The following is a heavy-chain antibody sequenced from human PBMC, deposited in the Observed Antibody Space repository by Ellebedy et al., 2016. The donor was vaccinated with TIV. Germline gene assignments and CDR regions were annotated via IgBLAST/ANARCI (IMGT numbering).Heavy chain of an antibody. D-gene: IGHD2-2*01. CDR1: GFTFSSYA. V-gene: IGHV3-23*01. Sequence: GGSLRLXCAASGFTFSSYAMNWVRRAPGKGLGWVSAIRGSGGSTYYADSVKGRFSISRDNSKNTLFLQMSSLRAEDTAVYYCVRGLGYCTATSCYEDYWGQGTPVTVSS. CDR3: VRGLGYCTATSCYEDY. J-gene: IGHJ4*02. CDR2: IRGSGGST.